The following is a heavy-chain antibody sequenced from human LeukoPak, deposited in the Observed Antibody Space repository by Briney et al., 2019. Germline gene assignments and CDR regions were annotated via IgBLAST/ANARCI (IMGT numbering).Heavy chain of an antibody. V-gene: IGHV3-30-3*01. Sequence: AGGSLRLSCAASGFIFSNYALHWVRQAPGKGLEWVAAISSDGDNKFYADSVKGRFTISRDNAKNSLYLQMNSLRAEDTAVYYCASLAVAGTGEYYYYGMDVWGQGTTVTVSS. CDR2: ISSDGDNK. J-gene: IGHJ6*02. CDR1: GFIFSNYA. D-gene: IGHD6-19*01. CDR3: ASLAVAGTGEYYYYGMDV.